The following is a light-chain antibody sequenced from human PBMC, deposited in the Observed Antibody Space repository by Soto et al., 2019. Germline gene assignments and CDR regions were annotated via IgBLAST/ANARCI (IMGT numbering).Light chain of an antibody. Sequence: EIVLTQSPATLSVSPGEIVTLSCRASQSVDISLAWYQQKPGQAPRLLIYGASTRATDMPGTFSGRGSGTDFTLTISSLEPEDSAVYYCQQRHMWPITFGQGTRLEIK. CDR1: QSVDIS. CDR3: QQRHMWPIT. CDR2: GAS. J-gene: IGKJ5*01. V-gene: IGKV3-15*01.